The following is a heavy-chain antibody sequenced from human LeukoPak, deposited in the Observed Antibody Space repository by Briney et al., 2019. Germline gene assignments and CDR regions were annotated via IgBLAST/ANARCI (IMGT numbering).Heavy chain of an antibody. J-gene: IGHJ5*02. CDR3: ASGGQIWIS. D-gene: IGHD5-18*01. V-gene: IGHV3-7*01. CDR2: IKQDGSEK. CDR1: GFTFSSYW. Sequence: PGGSLRLSCAVSGFTFSSYWMSWVRQAPGKGLEWVANIKQDGSEKNYVASVKGRFTISRDNAKNSLYLQMNSLRAEDTAVYYCASGGQIWISWGQGTLVTVSS.